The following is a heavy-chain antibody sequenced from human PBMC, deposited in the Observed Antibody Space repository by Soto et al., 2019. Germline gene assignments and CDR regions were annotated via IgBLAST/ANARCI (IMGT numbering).Heavy chain of an antibody. D-gene: IGHD6-6*01. CDR2: IYYSGST. V-gene: IGHV4-59*12. CDR1: GGSISSYY. Sequence: SETLSLTCTVSGGSISSYYWSWIRQPPGKGLEWIGYIYYSGSTNYNPSLKSRVTMSVDTSKNQFSLKLSSVTAADTAVYYCARTSKFDCWGQEALLTVSS. CDR3: ARTSKFDC. J-gene: IGHJ4*02.